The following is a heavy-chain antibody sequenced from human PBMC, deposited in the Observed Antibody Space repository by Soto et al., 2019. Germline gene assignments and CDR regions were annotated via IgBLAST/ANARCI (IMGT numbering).Heavy chain of an antibody. J-gene: IGHJ6*02. V-gene: IGHV4-30-2*06. CDR3: ARGHYRYAMDV. CDR2: INHSGST. CDR1: GGSISTGVYS. Sequence: KTSETLSLTCDASGGSISTGVYSWNWIRQSPGKGLEWVGYINHSGSTYDNPSLKSRVTMSVNRSKNQFSLNLTSVTAADTAVYFCARGHYRYAMDVWGQGTTVTVSS.